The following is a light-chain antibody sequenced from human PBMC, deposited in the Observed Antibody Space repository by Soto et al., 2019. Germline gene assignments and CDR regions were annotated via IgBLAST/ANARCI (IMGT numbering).Light chain of an antibody. CDR2: DAS. CDR1: QSISSW. J-gene: IGKJ2*01. V-gene: IGKV1-5*01. CDR3: QQYNSYRYT. Sequence: DIQMTQSPSTLSASVGDRVTITCRASQSISSWLAWYQQKPGKAPKPLIYDASSLESGVPSRFSGSGSGTEFTLTISSLQPDDFATYYCQQYNSYRYTFGQGTKLEIK.